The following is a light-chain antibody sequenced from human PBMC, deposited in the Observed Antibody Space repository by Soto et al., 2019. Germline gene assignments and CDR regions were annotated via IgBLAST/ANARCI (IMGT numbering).Light chain of an antibody. V-gene: IGKV1-39*01. CDR2: AAS. Sequence: DIQMTQSPSSLSASVGDRVTITCRASQSISTFLNWYQHKPGKAPTLLIYAASSLQSGVPSRFSGSGSGTDFTLTISNLQPEDFATYYCQQSFSAPIFTFGPGTKVDIK. CDR1: QSISTF. CDR3: QQSFSAPIFT. J-gene: IGKJ3*01.